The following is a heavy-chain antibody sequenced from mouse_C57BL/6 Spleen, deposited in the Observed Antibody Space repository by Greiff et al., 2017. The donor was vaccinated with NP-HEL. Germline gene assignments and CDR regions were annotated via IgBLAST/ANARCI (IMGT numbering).Heavy chain of an antibody. V-gene: IGHV5-4*01. D-gene: IGHD1-1*01. Sequence: EVQGVESGGGLVKPGGSLKLSCAASGFTFSSYAMSWVRQTPEKRLEWVATISDGGSYTYYPDNVKGRFTISRDNAKHNLYLQMSHLKSEDTAMYYCAGDSPITTPFAYWGQGTLVTVAA. CDR3: AGDSPITTPFAY. CDR1: GFTFSSYA. CDR2: ISDGGSYT. J-gene: IGHJ3*01.